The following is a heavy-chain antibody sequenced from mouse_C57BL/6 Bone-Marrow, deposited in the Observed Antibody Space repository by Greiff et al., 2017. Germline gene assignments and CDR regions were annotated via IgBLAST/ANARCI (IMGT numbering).Heavy chain of an antibody. CDR2: ISYDGSN. Sequence: EVKLMESGPGLVKPSQSLSLTCSVTGYSITSGYYWNWIRQFPGNKLEWMGYISYDGSNNYNPSLKNRISITRDTSKNQFFLKLNSVTTEDTATYYCARGADYYGSSLDYWGQGTTLTVSS. D-gene: IGHD1-1*01. CDR3: ARGADYYGSSLDY. V-gene: IGHV3-6*01. J-gene: IGHJ2*01. CDR1: GYSITSGYY.